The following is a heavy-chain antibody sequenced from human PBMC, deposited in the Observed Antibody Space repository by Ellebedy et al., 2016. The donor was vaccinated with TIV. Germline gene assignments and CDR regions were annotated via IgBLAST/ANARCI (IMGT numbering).Heavy chain of an antibody. CDR3: ARGGKKRYTHNWFDP. D-gene: IGHD1-14*01. V-gene: IGHV5-51*01. J-gene: IGHJ5*02. CDR1: GYSFTSYW. CDR2: IYPGDSDT. Sequence: KVSXXGSGYSFTSYWIGWVRQMPGKGLEWMGIIYPGDSDTRYSPSFQGQVTISADKSISTAYLQWSSLKASDTAMYYCARGGKKRYTHNWFDPWGQGTLVTVSS.